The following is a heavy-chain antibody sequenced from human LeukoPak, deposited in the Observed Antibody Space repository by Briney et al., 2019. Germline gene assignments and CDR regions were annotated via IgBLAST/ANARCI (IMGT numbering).Heavy chain of an antibody. CDR2: IFYSGST. CDR3: ANYGSGSYRFNP. D-gene: IGHD3-10*01. CDR1: GGSISSGGYY. J-gene: IGHJ5*02. Sequence: SETLSLTCTVSGGSISSGGYYWSWIRQHPGKGLEWIGYIFYSGSTYYNPSLKSRVTISVDTSKNQFSLKLSSVTAADTAVYYCANYGSGSYRFNPWGQGTLVTVSS. V-gene: IGHV4-31*03.